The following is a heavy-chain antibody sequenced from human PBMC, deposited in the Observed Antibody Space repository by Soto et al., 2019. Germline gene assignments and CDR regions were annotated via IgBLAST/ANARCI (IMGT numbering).Heavy chain of an antibody. CDR1: GGSISSYY. D-gene: IGHD3-16*02. Sequence: SETLSLTCTVSGGSISSYYWSWIRQPPGKGLEWIGYIYYSGSTNYNPSLKSRVTISVDTSKNQFSLKVSSVTAADTAVYYCARASPKMFSLVKGHYWYFDLWGRGTLVTVSS. J-gene: IGHJ2*01. CDR2: IYYSGST. CDR3: ARASPKMFSLVKGHYWYFDL. V-gene: IGHV4-59*01.